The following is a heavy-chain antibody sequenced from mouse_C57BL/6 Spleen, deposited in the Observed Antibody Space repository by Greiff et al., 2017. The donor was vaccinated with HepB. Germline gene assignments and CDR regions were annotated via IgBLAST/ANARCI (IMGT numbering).Heavy chain of an antibody. V-gene: IGHV1-22*01. CDR2: INPNNGGT. CDR1: GYTFTDYN. D-gene: IGHD6-2*01. J-gene: IGHJ2*01. CDR3: ARCLYPLYYFDY. Sequence: VQLQQSGPELVKPGASVKMSCKASGYTFTDYNMHWVKQSHGKSLEWIGYINPNNGGTSYNQKFKGKATLTVNKSSSTAYMELRSLTSEDSAVYYCARCLYPLYYFDYWGQGTTLTVSS.